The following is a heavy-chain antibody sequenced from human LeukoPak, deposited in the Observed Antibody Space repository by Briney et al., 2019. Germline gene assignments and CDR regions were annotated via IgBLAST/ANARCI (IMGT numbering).Heavy chain of an antibody. CDR2: IGGSGGST. D-gene: IGHD3-10*01. V-gene: IGHV3-23*01. CDR1: GFTFSSYA. Sequence: GGSLRLSCAASGFTFSSYAMSWVRQAPGKGLEWVSAIGGSGGSTYYADSVKGRFTISRDNSKNTLYLQMNSLRAEDTAVYYCAKSGRGSGSYYNAYYFDYWGQGTLVTVSS. J-gene: IGHJ4*02. CDR3: AKSGRGSGSYYNAYYFDY.